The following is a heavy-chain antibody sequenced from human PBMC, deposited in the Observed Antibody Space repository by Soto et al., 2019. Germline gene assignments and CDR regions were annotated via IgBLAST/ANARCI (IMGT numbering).Heavy chain of an antibody. V-gene: IGHV1-58*02. D-gene: IGHD5-12*01. CDR1: RVTINNSS. CDR2: IVVGSGNT. CDR3: ARVMSGYDYRYYYYGMDV. J-gene: IGHJ6*02. Sequence: GASVKVSCEAPRVTINNSSRQSARHESGQRLEWIRWIVVGSGNTNYSQKFQERLTITRDTSTRTAYMELSSLRSEDTAVYYCARVMSGYDYRYYYYGMDVWGQGTTVTVSS.